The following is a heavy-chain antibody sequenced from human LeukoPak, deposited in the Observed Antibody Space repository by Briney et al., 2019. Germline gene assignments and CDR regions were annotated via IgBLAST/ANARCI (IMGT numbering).Heavy chain of an antibody. J-gene: IGHJ4*02. CDR2: ISFDGSEK. CDR3: AKDVKMFRGPMIMRHFDY. V-gene: IGHV3-30*18. Sequence: GGSLRLSCAASGFTFSSYEMDWVRQPLGKGLEWVALISFDGSEKYYAESVKGRFTISRDNSKNTLYLQMNSVRVEDTAVYFCAKDVKMFRGPMIMRHFDYWGQGSLVTVSS. D-gene: IGHD3-10*01. CDR1: GFTFSSYE.